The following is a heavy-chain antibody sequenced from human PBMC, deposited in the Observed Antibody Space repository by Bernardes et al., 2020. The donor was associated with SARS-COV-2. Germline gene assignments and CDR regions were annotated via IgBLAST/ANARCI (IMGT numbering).Heavy chain of an antibody. V-gene: IGHV3-73*01. D-gene: IGHD2-15*01. CDR2: IKNKANSYAT. CDR1: GFTFSDSA. CDR3: TRRYCSGNSCYSDY. Sequence: GGSLRLSCAASGFTFSDSAMHWVRQASGKGLEWVGRIKNKANSYATSYAASVKGRFTISRDDSKNTAYLQMNSLKTEDTAVYYCTRRYCSGNSCYSDYWGQGTLVTVSS. J-gene: IGHJ4*02.